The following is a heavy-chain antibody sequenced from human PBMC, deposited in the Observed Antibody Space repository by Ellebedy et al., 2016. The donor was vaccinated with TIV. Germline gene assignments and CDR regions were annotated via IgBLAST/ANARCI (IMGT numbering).Heavy chain of an antibody. CDR2: ISGSGGST. D-gene: IGHD2-2*01. CDR3: AKHSQPRGTSCFDY. V-gene: IGHV3-23*01. Sequence: GESLKISCEASRFTFSSYAMSWVRQAPGKGLEWVSGISGSGGSTYYADSVKGRFTISRDNSKNTLYLQMNSLRAEDTAVYYCAKHSQPRGTSCFDYWGQGTLVTASS. J-gene: IGHJ4*02. CDR1: RFTFSSYA.